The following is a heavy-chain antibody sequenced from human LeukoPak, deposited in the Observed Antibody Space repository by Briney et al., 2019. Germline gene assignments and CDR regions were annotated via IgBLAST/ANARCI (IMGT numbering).Heavy chain of an antibody. CDR1: GGSISSYY. J-gene: IGHJ4*02. D-gene: IGHD3-3*01. Sequence: SETLSLTCTVSGGSISSYYWSWIRQPPGKGLEWIGYIYYSGSTSYNPSLKSRVTISVDTSKKQFSLKLSSVTAADTAVYYCAGTQSGYQDYWGQGTLVTVSS. V-gene: IGHV4-59*01. CDR2: IYYSGST. CDR3: AGTQSGYQDY.